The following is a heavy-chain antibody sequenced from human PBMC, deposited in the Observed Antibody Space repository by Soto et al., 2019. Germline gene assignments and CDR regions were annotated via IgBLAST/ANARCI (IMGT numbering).Heavy chain of an antibody. CDR2: INHSGST. Sequence: QVQLQQWGAGLLKPSETLSLTCAVYGGSFSGYYWSWIRQPPGKGLEWIGEINHSGSTNYNPSLKSRVTISVDTSKNQFSLKLISVTAADTAVYYCARGKGGQYYYYGMDVWGQGTTVTVSS. J-gene: IGHJ6*02. CDR1: GGSFSGYY. V-gene: IGHV4-34*01. D-gene: IGHD3-16*01. CDR3: ARGKGGQYYYYGMDV.